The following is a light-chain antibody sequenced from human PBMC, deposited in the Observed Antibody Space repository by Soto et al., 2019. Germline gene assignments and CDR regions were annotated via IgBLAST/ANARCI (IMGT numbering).Light chain of an antibody. CDR1: QGIGST. CDR2: GAS. CDR3: QQCYNWPQWT. Sequence: EIVMTQSPATLSVSPGERATLSCRASQGIGSTLAWYQQKPGQTPRLLTYGASTRATGVPARFSGSGSGTDFTLTISSLEPEDFAVYYCQQCYNWPQWTFGQGTKVDI. V-gene: IGKV3-15*01. J-gene: IGKJ1*01.